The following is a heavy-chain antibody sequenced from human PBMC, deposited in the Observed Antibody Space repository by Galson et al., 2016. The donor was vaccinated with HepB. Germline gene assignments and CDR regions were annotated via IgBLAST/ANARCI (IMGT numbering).Heavy chain of an antibody. CDR1: GFTFKNFG. V-gene: IGHV3-23*01. J-gene: IGHJ4*02. D-gene: IGHD2-2*03. Sequence: SLRLSCAASGFTFKNFGMTWVRQAPGTGLEWVSTICGSCGDIDYADSVQGRLTISRDNSKNTLPLQMNSLRAEDTATYYCAIDPSHWIENPFALWGQGTLVTVSS. CDR2: ICGSCGDI. CDR3: AIDPSHWIENPFAL.